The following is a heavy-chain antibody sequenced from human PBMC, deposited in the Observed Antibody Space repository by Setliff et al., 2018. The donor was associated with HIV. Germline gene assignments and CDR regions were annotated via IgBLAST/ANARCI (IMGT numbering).Heavy chain of an antibody. V-gene: IGHV4-59*08. J-gene: IGHJ6*04. CDR1: GGSISNHY. Sequence: PSETLSLTCSVSGGSISNHYWSWIRQPPGKGLEWIGRIYASGSTNYNPSLKSRVTISVDTSKNQFSLKLSSVTAADTAVYYCARHGSIAVAAPGVWGKGTTVTVSS. CDR2: IYASGST. D-gene: IGHD6-19*01. CDR3: ARHGSIAVAAPGV.